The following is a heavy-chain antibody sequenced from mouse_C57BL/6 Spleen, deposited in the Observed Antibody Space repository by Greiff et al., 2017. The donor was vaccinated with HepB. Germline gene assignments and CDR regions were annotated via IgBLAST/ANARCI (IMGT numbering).Heavy chain of an antibody. V-gene: IGHV1-66*01. CDR1: GYSFTSYY. Sequence: VQLQQSGPELVKPGASVKISCKASGYSFTSYYIHWVKQRPGQGLEWIGWIYPGSGNTKYNEKFKGKATLTADTSSSTAYMQLSSLTSEDSAVYYCARGSNYGYAMDYWGQGTSVTVSS. D-gene: IGHD2-5*01. J-gene: IGHJ4*01. CDR3: ARGSNYGYAMDY. CDR2: IYPGSGNT.